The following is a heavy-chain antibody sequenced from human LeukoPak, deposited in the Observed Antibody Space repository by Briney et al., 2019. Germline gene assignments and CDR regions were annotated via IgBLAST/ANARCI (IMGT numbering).Heavy chain of an antibody. Sequence: GGSLRLSCAASGFTFSSYAMSWVRPAPGEGLAWVSAISGSGGSTYYADSVKGRFTISRDNSKNTLYLQRNSLRAEDTAVYYCAKEGIAARLPLLVWGQGTLVTVSS. CDR3: AKEGIAARLPLLV. J-gene: IGHJ4*02. CDR2: ISGSGGST. V-gene: IGHV3-23*01. D-gene: IGHD6-6*01. CDR1: GFTFSSYA.